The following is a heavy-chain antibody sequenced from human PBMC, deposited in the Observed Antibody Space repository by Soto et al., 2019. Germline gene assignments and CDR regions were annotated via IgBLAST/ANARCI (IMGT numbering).Heavy chain of an antibody. V-gene: IGHV3-15*07. CDR3: TTAVDKAMVLIWGDYLDY. CDR2: IKSKTDGGTT. J-gene: IGHJ4*02. D-gene: IGHD5-18*01. Sequence: EVQLVESGGGLVKPGGSLRLSCAASGFTFSNAWMNWVRQAPGKGLEWVGRIKSKTDGGTTDYAATVKGRFTISRDDSKNTLYLQMNSLKTEDTAVYYCTTAVDKAMVLIWGDYLDYWGQGTLVTVSS. CDR1: GFTFSNAW.